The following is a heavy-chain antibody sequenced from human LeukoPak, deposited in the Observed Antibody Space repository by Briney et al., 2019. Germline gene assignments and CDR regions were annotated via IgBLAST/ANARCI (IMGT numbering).Heavy chain of an antibody. CDR1: GYIFTSYG. CDR3: ARGLGDSSGWFLGY. V-gene: IGHV1-18*01. Sequence: ASVKVSCKASGYIFTSYGITWVRQAPGEGLEWMGWISGYNDGAKYAQKFQGRVTMTTDTSTRTAYMELRSLRSDDTAVYYCARGLGDSSGWFLGYWGQGTLITVSS. CDR2: ISGYNDGA. D-gene: IGHD6-19*01. J-gene: IGHJ4*02.